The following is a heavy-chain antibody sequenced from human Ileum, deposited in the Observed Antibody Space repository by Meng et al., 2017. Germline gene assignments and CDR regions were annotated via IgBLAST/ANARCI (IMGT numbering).Heavy chain of an antibody. Sequence: GESLKISCAASGFTFSRYTMHWVRQAPGKGPEWVTAISYDGSNEYYADSVKGRFTISRDNSKNTLYLQMNSLTPEDTAVYYCGREPSFSEHDYWGQGTLVTVSS. CDR3: GREPSFSEHDY. CDR2: ISYDGSNE. J-gene: IGHJ4*02. CDR1: GFTFSRYT. D-gene: IGHD6-19*01. V-gene: IGHV3-30*01.